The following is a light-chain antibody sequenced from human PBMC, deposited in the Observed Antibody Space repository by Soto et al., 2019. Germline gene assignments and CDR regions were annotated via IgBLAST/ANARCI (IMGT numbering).Light chain of an antibody. J-gene: IGLJ2*01. CDR2: SNN. Sequence: QSVLTQPPSASGTPGQRVTISCSGSSSNIGSNTVNWYQQLPGTAPKLLIYSNNQRPSGVPDRFSGSKSGTSASLAISGLQSLDEADYYSAAWDDSLNGVVFGGGTKLTVL. CDR1: SSNIGSNT. V-gene: IGLV1-44*01. CDR3: AAWDDSLNGVV.